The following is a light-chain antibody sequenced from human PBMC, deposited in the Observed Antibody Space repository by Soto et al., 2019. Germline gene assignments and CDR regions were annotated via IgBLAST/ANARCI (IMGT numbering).Light chain of an antibody. CDR1: QSFSSTY. Sequence: EIVLTQSPGTLSLSPGERATLSCRASQSFSSTYLAWYQQKPGQAPRLLVYGASSRATGIPDRFSGFGSGTDFTLTISRLEPEDFAVYFCQQYGRSPSTFGGGTKVEIK. CDR2: GAS. CDR3: QQYGRSPST. J-gene: IGKJ4*01. V-gene: IGKV3-20*01.